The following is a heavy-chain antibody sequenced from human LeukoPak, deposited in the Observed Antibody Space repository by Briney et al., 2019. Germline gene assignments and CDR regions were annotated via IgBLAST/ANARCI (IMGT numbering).Heavy chain of an antibody. D-gene: IGHD3-10*01. J-gene: IGHJ4*02. V-gene: IGHV3-23*01. CDR3: AKDREATYYYGSGSFDFDY. CDR2: ISGSGGST. Sequence: PGGSLRLSCAAPGFTFSSYAMSWVRQAPGKGLEWVSAISGSGGSTYYADSVKGRFTISRDNSKNTLYLQMNSLRAEDTAVYYCAKDREATYYYGSGSFDFDYWGQGTLVTVSS. CDR1: GFTFSSYA.